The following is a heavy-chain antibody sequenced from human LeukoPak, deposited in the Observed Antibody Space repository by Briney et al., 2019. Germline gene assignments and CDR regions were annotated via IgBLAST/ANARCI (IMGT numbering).Heavy chain of an antibody. CDR1: GFTFSSYA. D-gene: IGHD5-18*01. J-gene: IGHJ4*02. CDR3: AKEVVYSYGTPFDY. V-gene: IGHV3-23*01. Sequence: PGGSLRLSCSASGFTFSSYAMSWVRQTPGKGLEWVSAISGSGGSTYYADSVKGRFTISRDNSKNTLYLQMNSLRAEDTAVYYCAKEVVYSYGTPFDYWGQGTLVTVSS. CDR2: ISGSGGST.